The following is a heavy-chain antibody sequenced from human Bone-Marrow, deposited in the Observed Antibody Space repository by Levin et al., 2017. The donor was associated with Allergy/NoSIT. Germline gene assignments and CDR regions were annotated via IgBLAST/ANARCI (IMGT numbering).Heavy chain of an antibody. D-gene: IGHD1-14*01. CDR1: GFSLSTSGVG. CDR2: IYWDDDR. CDR3: AHTPLIEGITGGAFDI. J-gene: IGHJ3*02. Sequence: NASGPTLVKPTQTLTLTCTFSGFSLSTSGVGVGWIRQPPGKALEWLALIYWDDDRRYSPSLKTRLTITKDTSKNQVVLTMTNVDPVDTATYYCAHTPLIEGITGGAFDIWGQGTMVTVSS. V-gene: IGHV2-5*02.